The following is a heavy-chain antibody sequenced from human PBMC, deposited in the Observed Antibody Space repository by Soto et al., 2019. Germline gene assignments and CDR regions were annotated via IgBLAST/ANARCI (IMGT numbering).Heavy chain of an antibody. CDR2: ISYDGSNK. Sequence: QVQLVESGGGVVQPGRSLRLSCAASGFTFSSYGMHWVRQAPGKGLEWVAVISYDGSNKYYADSVKGRFTISRDNSKNTLYLQMNSLSAEDTAVYYCAKDRITYGDYAVDQRYGMDVWGQGTTVTVSS. V-gene: IGHV3-30*18. CDR3: AKDRITYGDYAVDQRYGMDV. J-gene: IGHJ6*02. CDR1: GFTFSSYG. D-gene: IGHD4-17*01.